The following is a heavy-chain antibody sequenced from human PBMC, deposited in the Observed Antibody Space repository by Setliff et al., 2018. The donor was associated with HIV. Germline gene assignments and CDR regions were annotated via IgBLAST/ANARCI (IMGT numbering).Heavy chain of an antibody. CDR2: INPNSGGT. Sequence: ASVKVSCKASGYTFTGYYMHWVRQAPGQGLEWMGWINPNSGGTTYAQKFQGRVTMTRDTSISTAYMEVSRLRSDDTAVYYCARAAAGNTGPFDLWGQGSPVTVSS. CDR1: GYTFTGYY. D-gene: IGHD4-17*01. J-gene: IGHJ4*02. V-gene: IGHV1-2*02. CDR3: ARAAAGNTGPFDL.